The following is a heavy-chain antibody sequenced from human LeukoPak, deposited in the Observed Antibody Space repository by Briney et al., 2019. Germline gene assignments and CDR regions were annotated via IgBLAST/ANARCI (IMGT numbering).Heavy chain of an antibody. CDR3: ARDFSSWYERPHTGFDY. CDR1: GGTFSSHA. V-gene: IGHV1-69*13. D-gene: IGHD6-13*01. Sequence: GASVKVSCKASGGTFSSHAISWVRQAPGQGLEWMGGIIPIFGTANYAQKFQGRVTITADESTSTAYMELSSLRSEDTAVYYCARDFSSWYERPHTGFDYWGQGTLVTVSS. J-gene: IGHJ4*02. CDR2: IIPIFGTA.